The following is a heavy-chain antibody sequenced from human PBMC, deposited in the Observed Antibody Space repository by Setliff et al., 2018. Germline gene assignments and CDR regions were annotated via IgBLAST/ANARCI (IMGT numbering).Heavy chain of an antibody. D-gene: IGHD2-21*01. CDR1: GFTFSDHS. CDR2: SSTTGRYT. CDR3: ARGGGGHIVVATFDFDI. Sequence: GGSLRLSCAASGFTFSDHSMNWVRQAPGKGLGWVSSSSTTGRYTFYADSVEGRFTVSRDNAKNSLYLEMNSLRADDTAVYYCARGGGGHIVVATFDFDIWGQGTKVTVSS. J-gene: IGHJ3*02. V-gene: IGHV3-21*01.